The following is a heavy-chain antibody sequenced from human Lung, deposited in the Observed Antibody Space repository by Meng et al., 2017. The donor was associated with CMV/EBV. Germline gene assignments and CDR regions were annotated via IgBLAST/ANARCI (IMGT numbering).Heavy chain of an antibody. CDR1: GFTFSNYS. Sequence: GESLKISCAASGFTFSNYSMNWVRQAPGKGLEWVSHISSSSTTTYYADSVKGRFTISRDNAKNSLYLQMNSLRVEETAVYFCARILMTATDGRGQGTLVTVSS. CDR3: ARILMTATDG. D-gene: IGHD2-21*02. J-gene: IGHJ4*02. V-gene: IGHV3-48*04. CDR2: ISSSSTTT.